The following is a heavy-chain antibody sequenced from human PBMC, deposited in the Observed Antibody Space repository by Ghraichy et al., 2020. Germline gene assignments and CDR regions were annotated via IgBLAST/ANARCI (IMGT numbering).Heavy chain of an antibody. V-gene: IGHV3-53*01. CDR1: GFTVSSNH. Sequence: GGSLRLSCAASGFTVSSNHMSWVRQAPGKGLEWVSVIYSGGSTYYADSVKGRFTISRDNSKNTLYLQMNSLRAEDTAVYYCARAYSPLRHFDYWGQGTLVTVSS. CDR3: ARAYSPLRHFDY. CDR2: IYSGGST. J-gene: IGHJ4*02. D-gene: IGHD1-26*01.